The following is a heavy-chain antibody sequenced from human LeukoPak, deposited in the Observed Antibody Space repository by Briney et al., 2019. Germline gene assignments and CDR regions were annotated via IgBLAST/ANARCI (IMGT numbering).Heavy chain of an antibody. D-gene: IGHD6-13*01. CDR2: IYPGDSDT. V-gene: IGHV5-51*01. CDR3: ARRQIAAAGFDWFDP. J-gene: IGHJ5*02. Sequence: PGESPKISCKGSGYSFTSYWIGWVRQMPGKGLEWMGIIYPGDSDTRYSPSFQGQVTISANKSISTAYLQWSSLKASDTAMYYCARRQIAAAGFDWFDPWGQGTLVTVSS. CDR1: GYSFTSYW.